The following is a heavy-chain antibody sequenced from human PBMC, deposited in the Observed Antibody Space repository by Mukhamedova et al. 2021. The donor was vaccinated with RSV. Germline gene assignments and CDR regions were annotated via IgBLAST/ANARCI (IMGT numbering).Heavy chain of an antibody. CDR3: AREPPNPEYSSGWNFD. J-gene: IGHJ4*01. Sequence: GGSSQIGSTDYNPSLKSRVTISVDTSRNQFSLRLSSVTAADTAIYYCAREPPNPEYSSGWNFD. CDR2: SSQIGST. V-gene: IGHV4-38-2*02. D-gene: IGHD6-19*01.